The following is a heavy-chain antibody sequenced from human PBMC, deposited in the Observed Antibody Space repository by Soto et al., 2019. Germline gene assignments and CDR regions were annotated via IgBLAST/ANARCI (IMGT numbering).Heavy chain of an antibody. CDR2: IIPIFSSR. Sequence: QVQLVQSGAEVKKPGSSVKVSCKTSRDTFNKYAFNWVRQAPGQGLEWMGWIIPIFSSRNYAEKFQGRVTITADDPTSTAYMGLRSLRFEDTAVYYCARGEKYLGVWGQGTTVTVSS. D-gene: IGHD6-6*01. V-gene: IGHV1-69*01. J-gene: IGHJ6*02. CDR1: RDTFNKYA. CDR3: ARGEKYLGV.